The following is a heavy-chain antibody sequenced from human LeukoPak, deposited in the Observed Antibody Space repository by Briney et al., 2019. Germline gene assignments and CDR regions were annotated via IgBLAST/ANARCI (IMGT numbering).Heavy chain of an antibody. V-gene: IGHV1-69*04. CDR3: ARESTSTSCSDY. J-gene: IGHJ4*02. Sequence: ASVKVSCKASGGTFSSYAISWVRQAPGQGLEWMGRIIPILGIANYAQKFQGRVTITADKSTSTAYMELSSLRSEDTTVYYCARESTSTSCSDYWGQGTLVTVSS. CDR2: IIPILGIA. CDR1: GGTFSSYA. D-gene: IGHD2-2*01.